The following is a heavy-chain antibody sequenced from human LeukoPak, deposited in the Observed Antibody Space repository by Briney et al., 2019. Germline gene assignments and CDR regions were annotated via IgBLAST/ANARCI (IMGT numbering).Heavy chain of an antibody. D-gene: IGHD7-27*01. CDR1: GFTFSSYW. CDR3: ARDPGDRWFFDL. J-gene: IGHJ2*01. Sequence: GGSLRLSCAASGFTFSSYWMSWVRQAPGKGLEWVSLISRSGATTYYADSVKGRFTISRDNSRNTLYLQMTSLRAEDTAVYYCARDPGDRWFFDLWGRGTPVTVSS. V-gene: IGHV3-23*01. CDR2: ISRSGATT.